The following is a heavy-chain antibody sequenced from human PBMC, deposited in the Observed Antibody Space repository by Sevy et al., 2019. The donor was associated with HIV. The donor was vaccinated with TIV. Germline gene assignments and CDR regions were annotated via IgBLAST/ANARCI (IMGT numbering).Heavy chain of an antibody. D-gene: IGHD1-1*01. CDR3: SRETEGGYEP. V-gene: IGHV3-53*01. J-gene: IGHJ5*02. Sequence: GGYLRLSCAVSGFTVSNNYITWVRQAPGKGLEWVSAIYAGGNTYYADSVKGRFTISRDNSKNTVYLQMNTLTADDTAVYYSSRETEGGYEPWGQGTLVTVSS. CDR2: IYAGGNT. CDR1: GFTVSNNY.